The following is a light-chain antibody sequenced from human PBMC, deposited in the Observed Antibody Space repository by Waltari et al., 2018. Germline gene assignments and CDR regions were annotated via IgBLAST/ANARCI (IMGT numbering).Light chain of an antibody. V-gene: IGLV2-14*03. CDR3: SSYTTGSTRYV. J-gene: IGLJ1*01. CDR1: SSDIGAYNF. Sequence: QSALTQPASVSGSPGQSITISCTGTSSDIGAYNFVSWYQKHPGKAPKVMIYDVNNPPSVVSSPFSRPKSGNTASLTISGLPAEDEADYYCSSYTTGSTRYVFGSGTKVTVL. CDR2: DVN.